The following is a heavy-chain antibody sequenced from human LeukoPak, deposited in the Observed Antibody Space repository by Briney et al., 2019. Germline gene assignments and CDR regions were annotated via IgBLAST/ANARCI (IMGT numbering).Heavy chain of an antibody. Sequence: GESLKISCKASGYRFTSDWIAWVRQMPGKGLEWMGIIYPGDSDTRYSPSIQGQVTISADESISTAYLQWSSLKASDTAIYYCARHPFDWGQGTLVTVSS. CDR1: GYRFTSDW. J-gene: IGHJ4*02. CDR2: IYPGDSDT. CDR3: ARHPFD. V-gene: IGHV5-51*01.